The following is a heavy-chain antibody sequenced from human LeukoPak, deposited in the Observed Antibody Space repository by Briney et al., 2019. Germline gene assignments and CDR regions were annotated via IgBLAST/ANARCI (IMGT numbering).Heavy chain of an antibody. V-gene: IGHV4-59*01. J-gene: IGHJ6*03. Sequence: SETLSLTCTVSGGSISGYYWSWIRQPPGKGLEWIGDIYYSGSTNYNPSLKSRVTMSVDTSKNQFSLKLSSVTAADTAVYYCARSQRFLEWLSPYYYDYFMDVWGKETTVTVSS. D-gene: IGHD3-3*01. CDR3: ARSQRFLEWLSPYYYDYFMDV. CDR1: GGSISGYY. CDR2: IYYSGST.